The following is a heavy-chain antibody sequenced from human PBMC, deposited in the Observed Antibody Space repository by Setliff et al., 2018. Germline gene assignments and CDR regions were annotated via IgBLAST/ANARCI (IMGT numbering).Heavy chain of an antibody. CDR2: IYTDGST. D-gene: IGHD1-1*01. Sequence: LSLTCTVSGDSISRAKYYWSWIRQSAGKGLECIGRIYTDGSTKYNPSLNSRVTLLIDTAKNQISLRLSSVTAADTAIYYCARTGTYRYFDYWGQGTLVTVSS. V-gene: IGHV4-61*02. CDR3: ARTGTYRYFDY. CDR1: GDSISRAKYY. J-gene: IGHJ4*02.